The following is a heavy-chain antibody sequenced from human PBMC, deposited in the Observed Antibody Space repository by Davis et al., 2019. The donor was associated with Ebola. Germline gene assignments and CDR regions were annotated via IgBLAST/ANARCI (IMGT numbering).Heavy chain of an antibody. CDR1: GFTSSDYY. Sequence: PGGSLRPSCPASGFTSSDYYMSWTRQAPGKWLEWASYISSSGSTIYYADPVKGRLTISRDNAKNSLYLQMNSLRAEDKAVYYCARDKTGTTYIDYWGQGTLVTVSS. CDR2: ISSSGSTI. CDR3: ARDKTGTTYIDY. D-gene: IGHD1-1*01. V-gene: IGHV3-11*04. J-gene: IGHJ4*02.